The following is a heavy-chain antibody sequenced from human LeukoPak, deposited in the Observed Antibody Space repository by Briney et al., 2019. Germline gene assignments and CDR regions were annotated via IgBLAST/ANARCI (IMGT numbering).Heavy chain of an antibody. Sequence: ASVKVSCKASGYTFTGYYMHWVRQAPGQGLEWMGWINPNSGGTSYAQKFQGRVTMTRDTSISTAYMELSRLRSDDTAVYYCARDPIAAAGTWFDYWGQGTLVTVSS. J-gene: IGHJ4*02. CDR3: ARDPIAAAGTWFDY. CDR1: GYTFTGYY. V-gene: IGHV1-2*02. D-gene: IGHD6-13*01. CDR2: INPNSGGT.